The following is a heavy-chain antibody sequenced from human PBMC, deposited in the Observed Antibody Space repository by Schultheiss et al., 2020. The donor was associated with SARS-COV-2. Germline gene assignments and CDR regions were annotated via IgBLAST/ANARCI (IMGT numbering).Heavy chain of an antibody. CDR3: ARARIAAYFDY. CDR2: IYSGGST. Sequence: GGSLRLSCSASGFTFSSYAMHWVRQAPGKGLEWVAVIYSGGSTYYADSVKGRFTISRDNSKNTLYLQMNSLRAEDTAVYYCARARIAAYFDYWGQGTLVTVSS. D-gene: IGHD6-6*01. V-gene: IGHV3-NL1*01. CDR1: GFTFSSYA. J-gene: IGHJ4*02.